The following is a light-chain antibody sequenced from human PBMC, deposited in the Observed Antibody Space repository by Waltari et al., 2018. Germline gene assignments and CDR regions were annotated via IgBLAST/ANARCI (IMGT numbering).Light chain of an antibody. J-gene: IGLJ3*02. CDR3: QTGGHGTWV. Sequence: QLVLTQSPSASASLGASAKLTCTLSSGHSTNLIAWLQQQPEKGPRYLMNVNSDGSHNKGVGIPDRFSGSSSGAERYLTISSLQSEDEADYYCQTGGHGTWVFGGGTRLTVL. CDR2: VNSDGSH. V-gene: IGLV4-69*01. CDR1: SGHSTNL.